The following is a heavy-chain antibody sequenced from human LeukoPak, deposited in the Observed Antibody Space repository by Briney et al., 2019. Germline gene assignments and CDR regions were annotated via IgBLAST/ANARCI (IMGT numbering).Heavy chain of an antibody. CDR1: GGSISSSSYY. D-gene: IGHD2-15*01. CDR3: ARPLGYCSGGSCSNWFDP. V-gene: IGHV4-39*01. CDR2: IYYSGST. Sequence: PSETLSLTCTVSGGSISSSSYYWGWIRQPPGNGLEGIGSIYYSGSTYYNPSLKRRVTISVDTSKNQFSLKLSSVTDADTAVYNCARPLGYCSGGSCSNWFDPWGQGTLVTVSS. J-gene: IGHJ5*02.